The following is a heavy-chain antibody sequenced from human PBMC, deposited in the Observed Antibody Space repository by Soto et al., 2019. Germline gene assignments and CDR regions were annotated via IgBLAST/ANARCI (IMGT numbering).Heavy chain of an antibody. J-gene: IGHJ5*02. Sequence: QVQLQESGPGLVKPSQTLSLTCTVSGGSISSGGYYWSWIRQHPGKGLEWIGYIYYSGSTYYNPSLKSRFTISVDTSKHQFSLKLSSVTAADTAVYYCARLNIVVVPAAQRVPWFYPWGQGTLVTVAS. V-gene: IGHV4-31*03. CDR1: GGSISSGGYY. CDR2: IYYSGST. CDR3: ARLNIVVVPAAQRVPWFYP. D-gene: IGHD2-2*01.